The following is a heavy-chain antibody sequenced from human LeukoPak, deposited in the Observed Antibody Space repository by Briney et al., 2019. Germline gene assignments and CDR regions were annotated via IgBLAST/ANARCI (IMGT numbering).Heavy chain of an antibody. CDR3: AKERVLVNNWNDGDC. CDR2: ISGSGGST. CDR1: GFTFSSYA. D-gene: IGHD1-20*01. J-gene: IGHJ4*02. Sequence: GGSLRLSCAASGFTFSSYAMSWVRQAPGKGLEWVSAISGSGGSTYYADSVKGRFTISRDNSKNTLYLQMDSLRADDTAIYYCAKERVLVNNWNDGDCWGQGTLVTVSS. V-gene: IGHV3-23*01.